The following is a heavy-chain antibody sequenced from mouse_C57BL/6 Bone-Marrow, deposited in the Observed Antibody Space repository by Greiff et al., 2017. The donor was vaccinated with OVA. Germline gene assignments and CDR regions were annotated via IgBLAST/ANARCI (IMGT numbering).Heavy chain of an antibody. CDR2: ISSGSSTN. CDR3: AIYGTPSY. J-gene: IGHJ2*01. Sequence: EVKLMESGGGLVKPGGSLKLSCAASGFTFSDYGMHWVRQAPEKGLEWVAYISSGSSTNYYADTVKGRFTISRDNAKNTLFLQMTLLKSEDTAMYYCAIYGTPSYWGQGTTLTVSS. V-gene: IGHV5-17*01. D-gene: IGHD2-1*01. CDR1: GFTFSDYG.